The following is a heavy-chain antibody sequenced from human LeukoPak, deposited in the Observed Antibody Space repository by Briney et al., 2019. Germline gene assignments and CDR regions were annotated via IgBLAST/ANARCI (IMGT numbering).Heavy chain of an antibody. CDR3: YSPNGVIIGG. D-gene: IGHD3/OR15-3a*01. V-gene: IGHV3-64D*06. Sequence: GGSLRLSCSASGFTFSNYGMHWVRQAPGKGLEYVSAINYNGGSTYYADSVKGRFTISRDNSKNTLYLQMGSLRPEDTAVYYCYSPNGVIIGGWGQGTLVTVSS. CDR1: GFTFSNYG. CDR2: INYNGGST. J-gene: IGHJ4*02.